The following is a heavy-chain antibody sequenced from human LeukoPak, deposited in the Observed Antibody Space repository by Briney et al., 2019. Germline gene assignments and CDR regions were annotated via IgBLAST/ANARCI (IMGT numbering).Heavy chain of an antibody. CDR3: ARGTGTHCFDY. J-gene: IGHJ4*02. CDR2: LYTDGRST. D-gene: IGHD1-1*01. Sequence: QPGGCLRLSCAASGFSFSSYWMHWVRQAPGEGLVWVSRLYTDGRSTDYADSVKGRHTISRDNAKNTLYLQMSSLRAEDTAVYYCARGTGTHCFDYWGQGTLVTVSS. V-gene: IGHV3-74*01. CDR1: GFSFSSYW.